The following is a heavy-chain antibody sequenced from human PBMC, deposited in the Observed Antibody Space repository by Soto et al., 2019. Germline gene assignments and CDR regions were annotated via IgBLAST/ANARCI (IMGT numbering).Heavy chain of an antibody. Sequence: EVQLVESGGGLVKPGGSLRLSCAASGITVSNAWMNWVRQAPGKGLEWVGRIKSKTDGGTTDYAAPVKGRFTISRDDSKNTLYLQMNSLKTEDTAVHYCTTGLVRSSGGGGAFDIWGQGTMVTVSS. V-gene: IGHV3-15*07. CDR3: TTGLVRSSGGGGAFDI. CDR1: GITVSNAW. CDR2: IKSKTDGGTT. J-gene: IGHJ3*02. D-gene: IGHD2-8*01.